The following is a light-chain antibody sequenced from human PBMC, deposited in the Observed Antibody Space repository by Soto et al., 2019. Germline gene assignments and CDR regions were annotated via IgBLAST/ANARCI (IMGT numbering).Light chain of an antibody. V-gene: IGKV1-39*01. CDR2: GAS. CDR1: QTIRTS. J-gene: IGKJ1*01. CDR3: QQSYTTPRA. Sequence: QMTQSPSSLSASVGARVTITCRASQTIRTSLNWYQQKPGKAPKLLIYGASTLQSGVPSRFSGTGSATDFTLTISSLQPEDFAIYYCQQSYTTPRAFGQGSKVAV.